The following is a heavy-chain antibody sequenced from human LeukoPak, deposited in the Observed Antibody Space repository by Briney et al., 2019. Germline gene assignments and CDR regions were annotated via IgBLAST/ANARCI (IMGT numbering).Heavy chain of an antibody. CDR1: GGSISSGGYY. J-gene: IGHJ4*02. V-gene: IGHV4-31*03. CDR2: TYYSGST. D-gene: IGHD1-26*01. Sequence: PSETLSLTCTVSGGSISSGGYYWSWIRQHPGKGLEWIGYTYYSGSTYYNPSLKSRVTISVDTSKNQFSLKLSSVTAADTAVYYCARGSGSYHVDYWGQGTLVTVSS. CDR3: ARGSGSYHVDY.